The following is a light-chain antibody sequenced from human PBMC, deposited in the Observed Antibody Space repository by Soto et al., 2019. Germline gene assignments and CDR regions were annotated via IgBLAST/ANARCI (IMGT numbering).Light chain of an antibody. CDR3: QQSYSTPIT. Sequence: DIQMTQSPTSLSAYVGDRVTITCRASQSISSYVNWYTKKPGKETKLLIYAASSLQSGVPSRVSGSGSGTDFTLTISSLQPEDGATYYCQQSYSTPITFGQGTRLEIK. CDR2: AAS. CDR1: QSISSY. V-gene: IGKV1-39*01. J-gene: IGKJ5*01.